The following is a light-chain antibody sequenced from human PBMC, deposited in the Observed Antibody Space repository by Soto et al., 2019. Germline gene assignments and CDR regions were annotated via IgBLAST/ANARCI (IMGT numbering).Light chain of an antibody. Sequence: QYVLTQPASVSGSHGQSIAISCTGTSRDVGGYSYVSWYQQHPGKAPKLVIQDVSNRPAGVSDRFSGSKSGNTASLTISGLQAEDEADYYCSSYTSRSSHVFGTGIRSPS. CDR2: DVS. V-gene: IGLV2-14*01. CDR1: SRDVGGYSY. CDR3: SSYTSRSSHV. J-gene: IGLJ1*01.